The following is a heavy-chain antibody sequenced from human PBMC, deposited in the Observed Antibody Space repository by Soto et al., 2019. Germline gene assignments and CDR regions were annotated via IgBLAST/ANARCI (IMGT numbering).Heavy chain of an antibody. D-gene: IGHD1-26*01. Sequence: QVQLVESGGGVVQPGRSLRLSCAASEFTFRSYGMHWVRQAPGKGLEWVAVIWYDGSDKYYGDSVRGRFTISRDNSKNTLYLQMNSLRAEDTAVYYCARGYDRGNYRGPFDSWGQGTLVTVSS. V-gene: IGHV3-33*01. CDR3: ARGYDRGNYRGPFDS. J-gene: IGHJ4*02. CDR2: IWYDGSDK. CDR1: EFTFRSYG.